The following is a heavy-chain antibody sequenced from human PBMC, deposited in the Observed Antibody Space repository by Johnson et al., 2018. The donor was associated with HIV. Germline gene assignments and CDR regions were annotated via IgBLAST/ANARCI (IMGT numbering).Heavy chain of an antibody. Sequence: VQLVESGGGVVQPGRSLRLSCAASGFTFSDYYMSWIRQAPGKGLEWVSAIGTAGDTYYPGSVKGRFTISRDNSKNTVYLQMNSLRAEDTAVYYCAREGNYAAFDIWGQGTMLTVSS. J-gene: IGHJ3*02. V-gene: IGHV3-66*02. CDR2: IGTAGDT. CDR3: AREGNYAAFDI. CDR1: GFTFSDYY. D-gene: IGHD4-11*01.